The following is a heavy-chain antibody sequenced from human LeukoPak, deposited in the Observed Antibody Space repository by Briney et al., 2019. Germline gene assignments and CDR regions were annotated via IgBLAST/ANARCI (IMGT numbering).Heavy chain of an antibody. CDR3: ARQGYSAYEILDY. V-gene: IGHV4-59*08. D-gene: IGHD5-12*01. Sequence: SETLSLTCTVSGGSIGSYYWSWIRQPPGKGLEWIGYIYYSGSTNYSPSLKSRVTISVDTSKNQFSLKLSSVTAADTAVYYCARQGYSAYEILDYWGQGTLVTVSS. CDR2: IYYSGST. J-gene: IGHJ4*02. CDR1: GGSIGSYY.